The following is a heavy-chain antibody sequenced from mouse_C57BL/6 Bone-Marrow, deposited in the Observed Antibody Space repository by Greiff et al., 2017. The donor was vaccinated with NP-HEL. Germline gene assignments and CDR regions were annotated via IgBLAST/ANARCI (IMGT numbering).Heavy chain of an antibody. V-gene: IGHV14-4*01. CDR1: GFNIKDDY. CDR3: TNYGSSWRCAMDY. Sequence: EVQLQESGAELVRPGASVKLSCTASGFNIKDDYMHWVKQRPEQGLEWIGWIDPENGDTEYAQKFKGKATITADTSSNTAYLQLSSLTSEDTAVYYCTNYGSSWRCAMDYWGQGTSVTVSA. D-gene: IGHD1-1*01. CDR2: IDPENGDT. J-gene: IGHJ4*01.